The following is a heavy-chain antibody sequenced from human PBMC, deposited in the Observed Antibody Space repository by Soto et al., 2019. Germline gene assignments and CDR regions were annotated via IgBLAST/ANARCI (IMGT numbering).Heavy chain of an antibody. CDR3: GMGRVDWLDY. D-gene: IGHD3-9*01. J-gene: IGHJ4*02. CDR1: GYTFTSYD. V-gene: IGHV1-8*01. CDR2: MNPNSGNT. Sequence: QVQLVQSGAEVKKPGASVKVSCKASGYTFTSYDINWVRQATGQGLEWMGWMNPNSGNTGYAQKFQGRITMTRNTSISTAYMEMSSLRSEAPAVYYCGMGRVDWLDYWGQGTLVTVSS.